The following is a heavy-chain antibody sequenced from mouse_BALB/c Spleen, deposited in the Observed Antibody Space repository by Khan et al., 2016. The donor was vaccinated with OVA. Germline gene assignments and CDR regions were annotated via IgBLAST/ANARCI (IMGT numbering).Heavy chain of an antibody. J-gene: IGHJ2*01. CDR1: GFSLTSNG. CDR2: IWGDGSI. V-gene: IGHV2-3*01. Sequence: QMQLEESGPGLVAPSQSLSITCTVSGFSLTSNGVSWVRQPPGKGLEWLGVIWGDGSINYHSVLKSRLSISKDNSKSQVFLKLNSLQTDDTATYYCANLRVFYFDYWGQGTTLTVAS. CDR3: ANLRVFYFDY.